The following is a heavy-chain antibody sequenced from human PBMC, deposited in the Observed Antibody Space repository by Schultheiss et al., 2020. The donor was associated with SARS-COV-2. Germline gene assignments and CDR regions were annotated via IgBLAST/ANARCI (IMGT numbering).Heavy chain of an antibody. CDR2: IYYSGST. Sequence: SETLSLTCAVSGGSISSSNWWSWVRQPPGKGLEWIGYIYYSGSTYYNPSLKSRVTISVDTSKNQFSLKLSSVTAADTAVYYCARGNFEYSSSWLDYWGQGTLVTVSS. CDR3: ARGNFEYSSSWLDY. D-gene: IGHD6-6*01. CDR1: GGSISSSNW. V-gene: IGHV4-4*02. J-gene: IGHJ4*02.